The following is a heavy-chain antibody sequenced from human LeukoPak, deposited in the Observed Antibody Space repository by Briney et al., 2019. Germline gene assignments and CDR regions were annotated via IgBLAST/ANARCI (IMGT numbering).Heavy chain of an antibody. CDR2: VNPNSGNT. D-gene: IGHD3-10*01. J-gene: IGHJ6*02. CDR3: ARSSITMVRGVILGHGMDV. V-gene: IGHV1-8*01. CDR1: GYTFTSYD. Sequence: ASVKVSCKASGYTFTSYDIIWVRQATGQGLEWMGWVNPNSGNTGYAQKFQGRVTMTRNTSISTAYMELSSLRSEDTAVYYCARSSITMVRGVILGHGMDVWGQGTTVTVSS.